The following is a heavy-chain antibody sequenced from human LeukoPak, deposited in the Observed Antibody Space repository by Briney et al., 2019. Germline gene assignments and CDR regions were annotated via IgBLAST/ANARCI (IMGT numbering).Heavy chain of an antibody. J-gene: IGHJ3*02. CDR2: IYPGDSDT. D-gene: IGHD4-23*01. Sequence: GESQKISCETSGYSFTSYWIAWVRQMPGKGLEWMGIIYPGDSDTRYSPSFQGQVTISADKSISTAYLQWSSLKASDTAMYYCARDLDYGGNSNAFDIWGQGTMVTVSS. CDR1: GYSFTSYW. CDR3: ARDLDYGGNSNAFDI. V-gene: IGHV5-51*01.